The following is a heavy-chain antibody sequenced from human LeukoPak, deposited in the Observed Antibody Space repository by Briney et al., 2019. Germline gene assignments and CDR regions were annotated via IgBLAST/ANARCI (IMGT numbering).Heavy chain of an antibody. V-gene: IGHV3-74*01. J-gene: IGHJ3*02. D-gene: IGHD2-15*01. Sequence: PGGSLRLSCAASGFTFSNAWMSWVRQTPGKGLVWVSRINSDGSSTTYADSVKGRFTISRDNAKNTLYLQMNSLRAEDTAVYYCARDYPEWWGAFDIWGQGTMVTVFS. CDR3: ARDYPEWWGAFDI. CDR2: INSDGSST. CDR1: GFTFSNAW.